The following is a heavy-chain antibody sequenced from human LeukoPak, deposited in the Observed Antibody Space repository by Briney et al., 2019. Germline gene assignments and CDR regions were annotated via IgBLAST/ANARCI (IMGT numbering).Heavy chain of an antibody. CDR3: ARERYGDHRVLDY. Sequence: GGSLRLSCAASGFTFSSYSMNWVRQAPGKGLEWVSSISSSSSYIYYADSVKGRFTISRDNAKNSLYLQMNSLRAEDTAVYYCARERYGDHRVLDYWGQGTLVTVSS. D-gene: IGHD4-17*01. V-gene: IGHV3-21*01. J-gene: IGHJ4*02. CDR2: ISSSSSYI. CDR1: GFTFSSYS.